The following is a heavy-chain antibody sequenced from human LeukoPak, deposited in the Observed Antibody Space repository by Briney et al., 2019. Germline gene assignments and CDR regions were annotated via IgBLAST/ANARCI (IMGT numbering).Heavy chain of an antibody. Sequence: GGALRLSCAAPGLTSSRTNMTWARQAQGKGREWLAMIKQGGGGKYSGDSVKGRFTISRDDAKNSLYLQLNSLRAEDTAVYFCVRFAGDLFDFWGQGTLVTVSS. V-gene: IGHV3-7*03. CDR3: VRFAGDLFDF. J-gene: IGHJ4*02. D-gene: IGHD3-16*01. CDR2: IKQGGGGK. CDR1: GLTSSRTN.